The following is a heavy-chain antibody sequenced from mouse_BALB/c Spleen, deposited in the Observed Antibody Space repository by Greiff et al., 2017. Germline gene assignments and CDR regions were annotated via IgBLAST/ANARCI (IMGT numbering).Heavy chain of an antibody. D-gene: IGHD2-1*01. CDR3: ARENGNYYDY. J-gene: IGHJ2*01. V-gene: IGHV5-6-3*01. Sequence: EVKLVESGGGLVQPGGSLKLSCAASGFTFSSYGMSWVRQTPDKRLELVATINSNGGSTYYPDSVKGRFTISRDNAKNTLYLQMSSLKSEDTAMYYCARENGNYYDYWGQGTTLTVSS. CDR1: GFTFSSYG. CDR2: INSNGGST.